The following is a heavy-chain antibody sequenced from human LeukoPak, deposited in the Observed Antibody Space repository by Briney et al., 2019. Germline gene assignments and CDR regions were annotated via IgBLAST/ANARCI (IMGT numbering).Heavy chain of an antibody. J-gene: IGHJ4*02. CDR2: MNPNSGNT. V-gene: IGHV1-8*01. D-gene: IGHD4-17*01. CDR3: ARYSHGDYLGLDY. Sequence: ASLKGSCKASGYTFTSYDINWVRQATGQGLEWMGWMNPNSGNTGYAQKFQGRVTMTRNTSISTAYMELSSLRSEDTAVYYCARYSHGDYLGLDYWGQGTLVTVSS. CDR1: GYTFTSYD.